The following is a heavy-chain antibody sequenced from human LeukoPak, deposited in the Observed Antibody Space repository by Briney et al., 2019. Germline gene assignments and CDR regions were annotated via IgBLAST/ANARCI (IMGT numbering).Heavy chain of an antibody. CDR3: ARDDGSSSSWSGLGYYFDY. CDR2: ISSSSSYI. J-gene: IGHJ4*02. Sequence: GGSLRLSRAASGFTFSSYSMNWVRQAPGKGLEWVSSISSSSSYIYYADSVKGRFTISRDNAKNSLYLQMNSLRAEDTAVYYCARDDGSSSSWSGLGYYFDYWGQGTLVTVSS. CDR1: GFTFSSYS. D-gene: IGHD6-13*01. V-gene: IGHV3-21*01.